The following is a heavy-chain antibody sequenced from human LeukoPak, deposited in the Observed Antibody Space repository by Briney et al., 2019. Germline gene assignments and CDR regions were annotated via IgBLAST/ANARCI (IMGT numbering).Heavy chain of an antibody. V-gene: IGHV3-66*01. Sequence: GGSLRLSCAASGFTVSSNYMSWVRQAPGKGLEWVSVIYSGGSTYYADSVKGRFTISRDNSKNTLYLQMNSLRAEDTAVYYCAIFSYSSSFDYWGQGTLVTVSS. CDR1: GFTVSSNY. CDR2: IYSGGST. J-gene: IGHJ4*02. CDR3: AIFSYSSSFDY. D-gene: IGHD6-13*01.